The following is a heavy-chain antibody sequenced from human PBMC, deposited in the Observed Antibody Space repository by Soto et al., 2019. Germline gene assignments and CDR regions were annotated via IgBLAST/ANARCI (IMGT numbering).Heavy chain of an antibody. Sequence: SETLSLTCTVSGGSISSSSYYWGWIRQPPGKGLEWIGSIYYSGSTYYNPSLKSRVTISVATSKNQFSLKLSSVTAADTAVYYCARQTNSRYYDFWSGYYNRETNFDYWGQGTLVTVSS. J-gene: IGHJ4*02. CDR1: GGSISSSSYY. CDR2: IYYSGST. V-gene: IGHV4-39*01. CDR3: ARQTNSRYYDFWSGYYNRETNFDY. D-gene: IGHD3-3*01.